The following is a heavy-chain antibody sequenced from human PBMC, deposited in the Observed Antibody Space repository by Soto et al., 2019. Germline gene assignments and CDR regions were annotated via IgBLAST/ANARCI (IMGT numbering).Heavy chain of an antibody. J-gene: IGHJ3*02. CDR3: ARVPSDPYDSSGHDAFDI. CDR2: MNPNSGNT. Sequence: ASVKVSCKASGYTFTSYDINWVRQATGQGLEWMGWMNPNSGNTGYAQKFQGRVTMTRNTSISTAYMELSSLRSEDTAVYYCARVPSDPYDSSGHDAFDIWDQGTMVTVS. V-gene: IGHV1-8*01. D-gene: IGHD3-22*01. CDR1: GYTFTSYD.